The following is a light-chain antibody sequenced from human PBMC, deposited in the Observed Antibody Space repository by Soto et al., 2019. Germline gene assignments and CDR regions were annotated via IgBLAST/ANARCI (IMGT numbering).Light chain of an antibody. CDR1: SSDVGGYNY. V-gene: IGLV2-14*01. CDR2: EVS. Sequence: QSALTQPASVSGSPGQSITISCTGTSSDVGGYNYVSWYQQHPGKAPKLMIYEVSNRPSGVSNRFSGSKSGNTASLTISGLQAEDEADYYCCSYAGTRTSWVFGTGTKLTVL. CDR3: CSYAGTRTSWV. J-gene: IGLJ1*01.